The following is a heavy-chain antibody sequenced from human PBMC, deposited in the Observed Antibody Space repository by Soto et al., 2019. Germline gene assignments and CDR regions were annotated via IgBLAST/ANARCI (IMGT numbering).Heavy chain of an antibody. CDR1: RFTFSSYS. J-gene: IGHJ4*02. D-gene: IGHD3-22*01. Sequence: SLRLSCAASRFTFSSYSMNWVRQAPGKGLEWVSYISNGGNTIYYADSVKGRFTISRDNAKNSLYLRVNSLRDEDTAVYYCARGNYYDRSGYRYYFDYWGQGTLVTVSS. CDR3: ARGNYYDRSGYRYYFDY. CDR2: ISNGGNTI. V-gene: IGHV3-48*02.